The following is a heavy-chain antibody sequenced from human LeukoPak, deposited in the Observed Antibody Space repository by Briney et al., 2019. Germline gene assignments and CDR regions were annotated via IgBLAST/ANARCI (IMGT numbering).Heavy chain of an antibody. J-gene: IGHJ4*02. CDR2: IIPILGIA. Sequence: ASVKVSCKASGGTFSSYAISWVRQAPGQGLEWMGRIIPILGIANYAQKFQGRVTITADESTSTAYMELSSLRSEDTAVYYCARLTTVTTNGWGQGTLVTVSS. CDR3: ARLTTVTTNG. V-gene: IGHV1-69*04. CDR1: GGTFSSYA. D-gene: IGHD4-17*01.